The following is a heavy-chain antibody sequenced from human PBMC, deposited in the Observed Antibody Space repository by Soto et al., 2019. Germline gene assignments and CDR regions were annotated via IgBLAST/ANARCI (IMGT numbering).Heavy chain of an antibody. CDR3: TSRYSSGWYGEY. J-gene: IGHJ4*02. CDR2: IRSKANSYAT. CDR1: GFTFSGSA. V-gene: IGHV3-73*01. Sequence: EVQLVESGGGLVQPGGSLKLSCAASGFTFSGSAMHWVRQASGKGLEWVGRIRSKANSYATAYAASVKGRFTISRDDSKNAAYLQMNSLKTEDTAVYYWTSRYSSGWYGEYWGQGTLVTFSS. D-gene: IGHD6-19*01.